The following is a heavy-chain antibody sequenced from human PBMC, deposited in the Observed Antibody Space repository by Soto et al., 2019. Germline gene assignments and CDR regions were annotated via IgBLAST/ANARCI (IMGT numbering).Heavy chain of an antibody. CDR2: ISSDGNNK. CDR3: AKGLVVGATIDDF. J-gene: IGHJ4*02. D-gene: IGHD1-26*01. CDR1: GFTFSTCG. V-gene: IGHV3-30*18. Sequence: QVQLVESGGGVVQPGRSLRLSCAASGFTFSTCGMHWVRQAPGKGLEWVALISSDGNNKFYAGSVKGRFTISRDNSRDTLFLNMNSLRPEDTAMYYCAKGLVVGATIDDFWGQGTLVTVSS.